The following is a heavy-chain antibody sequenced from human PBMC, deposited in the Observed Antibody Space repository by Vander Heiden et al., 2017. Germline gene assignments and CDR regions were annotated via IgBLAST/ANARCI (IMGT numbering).Heavy chain of an antibody. D-gene: IGHD6-13*01. CDR2: ISWNSGSI. Sequence: DVQLVASGGGLVQPGRSLWLSCAAAGFTFDDYAMHWVRQDPGKGLEWVSGISWNSGSIGYADSVKGRFTISRDNAKNALYLQMNSLRAEDTALYYCAKDMYISRAPGCYFDYWVQGTLVTVSS. CDR3: AKDMYISRAPGCYFDY. CDR1: GFTFDDYA. J-gene: IGHJ4*02. V-gene: IGHV3-9*01.